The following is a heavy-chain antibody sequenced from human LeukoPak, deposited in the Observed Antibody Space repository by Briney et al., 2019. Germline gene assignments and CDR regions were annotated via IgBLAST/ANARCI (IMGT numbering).Heavy chain of an antibody. V-gene: IGHV3-43*02. D-gene: IGHD5-18*01. CDR1: GFTFDDYA. CDR2: ISGDGGST. J-gene: IGHJ6*03. Sequence: GGSLRLSCAASGFTFDDYAMHWVRQAPGKGLEWVSLISGDGGSTYYADSVKGRFTISRDNSKNSLYLQMNSLRTEDTALYYRAKDTLRGYSYGFHNYMDVWGKGTTVTVSS. CDR3: AKDTLRGYSYGFHNYMDV.